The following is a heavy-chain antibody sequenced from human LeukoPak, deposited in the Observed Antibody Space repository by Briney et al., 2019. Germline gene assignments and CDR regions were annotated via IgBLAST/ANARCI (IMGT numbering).Heavy chain of an antibody. CDR1: GFTFTSSA. V-gene: IGHV1-58*01. J-gene: IGHJ4*02. D-gene: IGHD5-12*01. CDR3: AKDREGLSSGYDLEYFDY. Sequence: GASVKVSCKASGFTFTSSAVQWVRQARGQRLEWIGWIVVGSGNTNYAQKFQERVTITRDMSTSTAYMELSSLRSEDTAVYYCAKDREGLSSGYDLEYFDYWGQGTLVTVSS. CDR2: IVVGSGNT.